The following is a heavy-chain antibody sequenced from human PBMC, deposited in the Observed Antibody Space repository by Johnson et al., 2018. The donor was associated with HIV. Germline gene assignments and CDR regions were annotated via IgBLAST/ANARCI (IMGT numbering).Heavy chain of an antibody. D-gene: IGHD2-15*01. J-gene: IGHJ3*02. CDR1: GFTFDDYA. CDR2: ISWNSGSI. V-gene: IGHV3-9*01. Sequence: VQLVESGGGLVKPGGSLRLSCAASGFTFDDYAMHWVRQAPGKGLEWVSGISWNSGSIGYADSVKGRFTISRDNAKNSLYLQMNSLRAEDTALYYCARDGVVVVPGVWGAFDIWGQGTLVTVSS. CDR3: ARDGVVVVPGVWGAFDI.